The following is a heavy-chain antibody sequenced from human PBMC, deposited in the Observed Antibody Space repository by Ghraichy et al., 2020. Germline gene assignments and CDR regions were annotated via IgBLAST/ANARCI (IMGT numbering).Heavy chain of an antibody. V-gene: IGHV4-34*01. D-gene: IGHD1-26*01. CDR2: INHSGST. CDR3: ARGRLWYSGRLRWFDP. J-gene: IGHJ5*02. Sequence: SETLSLTCAVYVGSFSGYYWSWIRQPPGKGLEWIGEINHSGSTNYNPSLKSRVTISVDTSKNQFSLKLSSVTAADTAVYYCARGRLWYSGRLRWFDPWGQGTLVTVSS. CDR1: VGSFSGYY.